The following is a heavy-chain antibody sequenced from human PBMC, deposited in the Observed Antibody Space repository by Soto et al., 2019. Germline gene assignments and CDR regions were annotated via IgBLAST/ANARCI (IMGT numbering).Heavy chain of an antibody. CDR3: ARVGLGYCSSTSCYPVFDY. CDR1: GGTFSSYA. D-gene: IGHD2-2*01. Sequence: QLQLVQSGAEVKNPGSSVKFSCKASGGTFSSYAISWVRQAPGKGLEWMGGIIPIFGTANYAQKFRGRVTITADESTSTAYMELSSLRSEDTAVYYCARVGLGYCSSTSCYPVFDYWGQGTLVTVSS. V-gene: IGHV1-69*01. CDR2: IIPIFGTA. J-gene: IGHJ4*02.